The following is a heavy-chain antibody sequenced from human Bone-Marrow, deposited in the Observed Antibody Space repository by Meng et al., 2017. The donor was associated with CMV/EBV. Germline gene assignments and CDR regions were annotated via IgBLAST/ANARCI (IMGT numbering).Heavy chain of an antibody. J-gene: IGHJ4*02. D-gene: IGHD4-23*01. CDR3: ARGSVVTPFDY. CDR2: INHSGST. CDR1: GGSFSGCY. V-gene: IGHV4-34*01. Sequence: LTCAGYGGSFSGCYWSGIRQPPGKGLEWIGEINHSGSTNYNPSLKSRVTISVDTSKNQFSLKLSSVTAADTAVYYCARGSVVTPFDYWGQGTLVTVSS.